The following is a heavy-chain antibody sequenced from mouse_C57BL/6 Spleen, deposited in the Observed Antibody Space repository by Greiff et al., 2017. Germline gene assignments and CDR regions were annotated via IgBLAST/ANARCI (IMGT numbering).Heavy chain of an antibody. V-gene: IGHV1-81*01. Sequence: QVQLKESGAELARPGASVKLSCKASGYTFTSYGISWVKQRPGQGLEWIGEIYPRSGNTYYNEKFKGKATLTADKSSSTAYMELRSLTSEDSAVYFCARYYGNYWYFDVWGTGTTVTVSS. CDR2: IYPRSGNT. D-gene: IGHD2-1*01. CDR3: ARYYGNYWYFDV. CDR1: GYTFTSYG. J-gene: IGHJ1*03.